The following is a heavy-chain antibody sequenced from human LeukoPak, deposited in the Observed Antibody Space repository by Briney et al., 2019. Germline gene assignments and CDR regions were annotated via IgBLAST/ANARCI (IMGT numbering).Heavy chain of an antibody. V-gene: IGHV3-7*04. CDR3: ARDSTGTVFDL. Sequence: GGSLRLSCVASGFTFISYWMTWVRQAPGKGLEWVAQISQDGTESYSMDSVRGRFTISRDNAKNSVYLQMNSLRPEDTAVYYCARDSTGTVFDLWGQGTLVTVSS. D-gene: IGHD1-1*01. J-gene: IGHJ4*02. CDR1: GFTFISYW. CDR2: ISQDGTES.